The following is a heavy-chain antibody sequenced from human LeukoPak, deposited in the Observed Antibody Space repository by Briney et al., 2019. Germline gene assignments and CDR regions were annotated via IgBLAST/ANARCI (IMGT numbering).Heavy chain of an antibody. CDR1: GGSISSFY. CDR3: AGQRYYFDY. Sequence: WETLSLTCTVSGGSISSFYWSWIRQPAGKGLEWIGRIYSSGTTNYNPSLKSRVTMSVDTSKNRFSLKLSSVTAADTAVYYCAGQRYYFDYWGQGNLVTVSS. V-gene: IGHV4-4*07. CDR2: IYSSGTT. J-gene: IGHJ4*02.